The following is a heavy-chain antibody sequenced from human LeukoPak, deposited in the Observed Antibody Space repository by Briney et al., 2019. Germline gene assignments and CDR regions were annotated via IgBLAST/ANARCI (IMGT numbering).Heavy chain of an antibody. J-gene: IGHJ4*02. CDR2: TRGSGGST. D-gene: IGHD3-22*01. V-gene: IGHV3-23*01. CDR3: AKGYTCYYDSSGYSPNFDY. CDR1: GFTFSSYA. Sequence: GGSLRLSCAASGFTFSSYAMSWVRQAPGKGLQWVSGTRGSGGSTYYADSVKGRFTISRDNSKNTLYLQMNSLRAEDTAVYYCAKGYTCYYDSSGYSPNFDYWGQGTLVTVSS.